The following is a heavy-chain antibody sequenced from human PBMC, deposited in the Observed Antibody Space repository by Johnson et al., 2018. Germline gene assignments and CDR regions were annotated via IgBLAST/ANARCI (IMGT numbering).Heavy chain of an antibody. CDR1: GFTFSSYG. CDR2: ISYDGSNK. CDR3: AKALDFWSGYFLPYYYYHMDV. V-gene: IGHV3-30*18. Sequence: QVQLVQSGGGVVQPGRSLRLSCAASGFTFSSYGMHWVRQAPGKGLEWVAVISYDGSNKYYADSVKGRFTISRDNSKNTLYLQMKSLRAEETAVYYCAKALDFWSGYFLPYYYYHMDVWGKGTTVTVSS. D-gene: IGHD3-3*01. J-gene: IGHJ6*03.